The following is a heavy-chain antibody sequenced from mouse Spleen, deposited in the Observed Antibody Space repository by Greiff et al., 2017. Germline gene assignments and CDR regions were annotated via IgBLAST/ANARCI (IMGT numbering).Heavy chain of an antibody. Sequence: EVQRVESGGGLVKPGGSLKLSCAASGFTFSSYAMSWVRQTPEKRLEWVAAINSNGGSTYYPDTVKDRFTISRDNAKNTLYLQMSSLRSEDTALYYCARRTGTFYFDYWGQGTTLTVSS. D-gene: IGHD4-1*01. V-gene: IGHV5-6-2*01. J-gene: IGHJ2*01. CDR2: INSNGGST. CDR3: ARRTGTFYFDY. CDR1: GFTFSSYA.